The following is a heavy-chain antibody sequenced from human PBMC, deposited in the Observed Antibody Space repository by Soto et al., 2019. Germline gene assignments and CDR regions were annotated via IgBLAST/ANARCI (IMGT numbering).Heavy chain of an antibody. CDR2: INGRSNYK. D-gene: IGHD1-26*01. CDR3: VREDGVVRASSAIHS. CDR1: GFALTTYT. V-gene: IGHV3-21*01. J-gene: IGHJ4*02. Sequence: LRLSWVASGFALTTYTMNWVRQGPGTGLEWVSSINGRSNYKYYSDSVKGRFTVSRDNAQNSLFLQMSRLGPEDTAVYYCVREDGVVRASSAIHSWGPATLVTVS.